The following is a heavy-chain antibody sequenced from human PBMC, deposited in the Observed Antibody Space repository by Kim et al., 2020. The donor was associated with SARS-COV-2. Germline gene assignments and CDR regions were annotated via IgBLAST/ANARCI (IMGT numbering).Heavy chain of an antibody. CDR2: TYYRSKWYN. J-gene: IGHJ6*02. V-gene: IGHV6-1*01. CDR1: GDSVSSTSAA. Sequence: SQTLSLTCAISGDSVSSTSAAWNWIRQSPSRGLEWLGRTYYRSKWYNDYAVSVKSRITINPDTSKNQFSLQLNSVTPEDTAVYYCARDFPPGYSSGWPIYYYYGMDVWGQGTTVTVSS. CDR3: ARDFPPGYSSGWPIYYYYGMDV. D-gene: IGHD6-19*01.